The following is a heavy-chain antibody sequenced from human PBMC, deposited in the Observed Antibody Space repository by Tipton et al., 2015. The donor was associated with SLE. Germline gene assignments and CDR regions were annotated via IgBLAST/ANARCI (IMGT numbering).Heavy chain of an antibody. CDR2: IYYSGST. Sequence: TLSLTCTVSGGSISSHYWSWIRQPPGKGLEWIGYIYYSGSTNYNPSLKSRVTISVDTSKNQFSLKLSSVTAADTAVYYCARGDSSLGADAFDIWGQGTMVTVSS. V-gene: IGHV4-59*11. J-gene: IGHJ3*02. CDR1: GGSISSHY. CDR3: ARGDSSLGADAFDI. D-gene: IGHD6-13*01.